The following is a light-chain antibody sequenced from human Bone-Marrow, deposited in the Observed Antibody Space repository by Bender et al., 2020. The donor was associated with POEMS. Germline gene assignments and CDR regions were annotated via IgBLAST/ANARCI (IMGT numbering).Light chain of an antibody. V-gene: IGLV1-51*01. CDR1: ISNIGSGY. CDR2: DNS. CDR3: GTWDSSLSGVV. Sequence: QSVLTQPPSASGTPGQRVTISCTGSISNIGSGYAVHWFQQLPGTAPKLLIYDNSNGPSGIPDRFSGSKSGTSATLGITGLHTGDEADYYCGTWDSSLSGVVFGGGTKLTVL. J-gene: IGLJ2*01.